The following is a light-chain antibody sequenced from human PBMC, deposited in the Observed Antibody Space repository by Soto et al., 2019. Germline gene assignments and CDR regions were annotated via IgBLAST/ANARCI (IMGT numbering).Light chain of an antibody. CDR1: SSDVRGYDY. CDR3: SSYSISTAYL. J-gene: IGLJ1*01. CDR2: EVS. V-gene: IGLV2-14*01. Sequence: ALPQPASVSGSPGQSITISCTGTSSDVRGYDYVSWYQLHPGKAPKLMVFEVSNRPSGVSYRFSGAKSGNTASLTISGPQAENEADYFCSSYSISTAYLFGAGTKVTAL.